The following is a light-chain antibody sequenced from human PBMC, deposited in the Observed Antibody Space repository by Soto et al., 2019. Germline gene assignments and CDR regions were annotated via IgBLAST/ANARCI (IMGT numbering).Light chain of an antibody. CDR2: DAS. J-gene: IGKJ2*01. CDR1: ESINTW. Sequence: DIQMTQSPSTLSASVGDRVTIVCRASESINTWLAWYQQNPGQAPNLLIYDASSLESGVPSRFSGRGSGTEFTLTISSLQPDDFAAYYCLQYNTFPYTFGQGTNLEI. CDR3: LQYNTFPYT. V-gene: IGKV1-5*02.